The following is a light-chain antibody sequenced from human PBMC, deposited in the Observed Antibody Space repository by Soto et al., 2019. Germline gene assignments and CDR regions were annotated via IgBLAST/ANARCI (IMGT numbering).Light chain of an antibody. CDR1: SSDVGGYNY. J-gene: IGLJ1*01. Sequence: QSVLTQPPSASGSPGQSVTISCTGTSSDVGGYNYVSWYQQNPGKVPKLMIYEVNKRPSGVPDRFSGSKSGNTASLTVSGLQAEDEADYYCTSYAGGNNVFGTGTKVPS. CDR2: EVN. V-gene: IGLV2-8*01. CDR3: TSYAGGNNV.